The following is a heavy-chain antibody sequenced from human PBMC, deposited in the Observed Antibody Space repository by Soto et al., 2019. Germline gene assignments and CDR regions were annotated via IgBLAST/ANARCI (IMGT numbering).Heavy chain of an antibody. D-gene: IGHD6-6*01. V-gene: IGHV1-18*01. Sequence: QVQLIQSGPEAKKPGASVRVSCKASGNTFSNIGFSWVRQAPGQGLEWMGWISTRNGNTNFSPKLRGRVTLTTDTATRTGYMELGSLRSDDTAVYFCVSVNATDFAALDHWGQGTLITVSS. CDR3: VSVNATDFAALDH. CDR1: GNTFSNIG. J-gene: IGHJ4*02. CDR2: ISTRNGNT.